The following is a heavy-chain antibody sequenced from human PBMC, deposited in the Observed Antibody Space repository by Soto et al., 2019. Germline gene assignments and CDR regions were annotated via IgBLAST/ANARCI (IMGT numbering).Heavy chain of an antibody. Sequence: QVQLVQSGAEVKKPGSSVKVSCKASGGTFSSYTISWVRQAPGQGLEWMGRIIPILGIANYAQKFQGRVTITADKSTSTAYMELSSQRSEDTAVYYCARGLHVDDGLYYFDYWGQGTLVTVSS. D-gene: IGHD1-1*01. CDR1: GGTFSSYT. V-gene: IGHV1-69*02. J-gene: IGHJ4*02. CDR3: ARGLHVDDGLYYFDY. CDR2: IIPILGIA.